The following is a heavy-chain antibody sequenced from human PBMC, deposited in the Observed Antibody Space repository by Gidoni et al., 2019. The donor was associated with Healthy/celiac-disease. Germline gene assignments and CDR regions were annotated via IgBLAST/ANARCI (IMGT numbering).Heavy chain of an antibody. V-gene: IGHV4-39*07. CDR2: IYYSGST. J-gene: IGHJ4*02. CDR3: ARGSLYVWGTPLGLGSLNFDY. Sequence: QLQLQESGPGLVKPSETLSLTCTVSGGSISSSSYYWGWIRQPPGKGLEWIGSIYYSGSTYYNPSLKSRVTISVDTSKNQFSLKLSSVTAADTAVYYCARGSLYVWGTPLGLGSLNFDYWGQGTLVTVSS. CDR1: GGSISSSSYY. D-gene: IGHD3-16*01.